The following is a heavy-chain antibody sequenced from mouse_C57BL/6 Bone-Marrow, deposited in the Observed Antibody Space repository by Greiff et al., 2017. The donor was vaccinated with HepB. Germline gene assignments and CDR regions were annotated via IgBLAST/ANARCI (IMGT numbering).Heavy chain of an antibody. D-gene: IGHD2-2*01. J-gene: IGHJ1*03. CDR1: GFTFSSYA. V-gene: IGHV5-9-1*02. Sequence: EVQRVESGEGLVKPGGSLKLSCAASGFTFSSYAMSWVRQTPEKRLEWVAYISSGGDYIYYADTVKGRFTISRDNARNTLYLQMSSLKSEDTAMYYCTRYGYSYWYFDVWGTGTTVTVSS. CDR3: TRYGYSYWYFDV. CDR2: ISSGGDYI.